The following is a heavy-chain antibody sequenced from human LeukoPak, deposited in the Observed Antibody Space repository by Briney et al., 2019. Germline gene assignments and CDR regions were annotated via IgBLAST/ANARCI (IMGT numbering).Heavy chain of an antibody. CDR1: GGSISSSSYY. J-gene: IGHJ3*02. CDR2: IYYSGST. V-gene: IGHV4-39*07. Sequence: PSETLSLTCTVSGGSISSSSYYWGWIRQPPGKGLEWIGSIYYSGSTYYNPSLKSRVTISVDTSKNQFSLKLSSMTAADTAVYYCARVAQMYYYDSSGYYYGLAFDIWGQGTMVTVSS. D-gene: IGHD3-22*01. CDR3: ARVAQMYYYDSSGYYYGLAFDI.